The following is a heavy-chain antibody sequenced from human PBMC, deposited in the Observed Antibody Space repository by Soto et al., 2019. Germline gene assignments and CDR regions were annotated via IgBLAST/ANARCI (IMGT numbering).Heavy chain of an antibody. CDR3: APVSWYYYGSGSYYYYSYMAV. D-gene: IGHD3-10*01. J-gene: IGHJ6*03. CDR1: GFSLSTSGVG. V-gene: IGHV2-5*02. CDR2: IYWDDDK. Sequence: QITLKESGPTLVKPTQTLTLTCTFSGFSLSTSGVGVGWIRPPPGKALEWLALIYWDDDKRDSPSLKSRLTISKDTSKKQLVLTMTNMDPVDTATYYCAPVSWYYYGSGSYYYYSYMAVWGKGTTVTVSS.